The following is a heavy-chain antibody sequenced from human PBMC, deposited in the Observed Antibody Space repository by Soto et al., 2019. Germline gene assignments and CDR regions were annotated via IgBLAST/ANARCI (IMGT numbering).Heavy chain of an antibody. CDR3: AKIEGSASSTGD. Sequence: QVQVVQSGPEVRIPRASVKVSCKTSGYPFANYYVHWVRQAPGKGLEWLGRINPKRGDTVYAQKFRGRVTLTMDISITTVYMELSRLTSDDTAVYYCAKIEGSASSTGDWGPGTLVTISS. CDR1: GYPFANYY. V-gene: IGHV1-2*06. D-gene: IGHD6-6*01. CDR2: INPKRGDT. J-gene: IGHJ4*02.